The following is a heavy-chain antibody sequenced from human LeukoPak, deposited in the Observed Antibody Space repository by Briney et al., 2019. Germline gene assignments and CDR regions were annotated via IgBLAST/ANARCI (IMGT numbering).Heavy chain of an antibody. Sequence: GSSVKVSCKASGGTFSSYAISWVRQAPGQGLEWMGGIIPIFGTANYAQKFQGRVTITADGSTSTAYMELSSLRSEDTAVYYCAREKDYGDYAVDAFDIWGQGTMVTVSS. J-gene: IGHJ3*02. CDR2: IIPIFGTA. V-gene: IGHV1-69*01. D-gene: IGHD4-17*01. CDR3: AREKDYGDYAVDAFDI. CDR1: GGTFSSYA.